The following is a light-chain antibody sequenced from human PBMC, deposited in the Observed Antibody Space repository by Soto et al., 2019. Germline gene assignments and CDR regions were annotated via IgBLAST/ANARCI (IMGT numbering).Light chain of an antibody. Sequence: QSVLTQAPSVSGIPGQSVTISCSGSDSNIGSNTVNWYQQLPGMAPKLLIYINYKRPSGVPDRFSASKSDTSASLAISGLQSEDEAHYYCAVWDDTLDAWAFGGGTKVTVL. CDR1: DSNIGSNT. V-gene: IGLV1-44*01. J-gene: IGLJ3*02. CDR3: AVWDDTLDAWA. CDR2: INY.